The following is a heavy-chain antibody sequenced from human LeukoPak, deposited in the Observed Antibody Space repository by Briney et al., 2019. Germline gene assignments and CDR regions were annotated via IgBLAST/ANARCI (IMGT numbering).Heavy chain of an antibody. J-gene: IGHJ4*02. D-gene: IGHD6-19*01. CDR3: ASTPTITVAGNFDY. CDR2: IIPIFGTA. V-gene: IGHV1-69*13. Sequence: SVKVSCKASGGTFSSYAISWVRQAPGQGLEWMGGIIPIFGTANYAQKFQGRVTITADESTSTAYMELSSLRSEDTAVYYCASTPTITVAGNFDYWGQGTLVTVSS. CDR1: GGTFSSYA.